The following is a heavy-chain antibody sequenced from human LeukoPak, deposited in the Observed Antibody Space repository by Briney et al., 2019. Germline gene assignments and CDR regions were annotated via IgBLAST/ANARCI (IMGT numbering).Heavy chain of an antibody. CDR2: INSGGST. CDR3: GARRVGPLRPLDY. V-gene: IGHV4-39*01. CDR1: SGSISSSSYY. J-gene: IGHJ4*01. D-gene: IGHD5/OR15-5a*01. Sequence: SETLSLTCTVSSGSISSSSYYWGWIRQPPGKGLEWIGNINSGGSTYYNVALESRVTISVDTSKNQFSLRLSSVTAADTAVYFCGARRVGPLRPLDYRDQGTLVTVSS.